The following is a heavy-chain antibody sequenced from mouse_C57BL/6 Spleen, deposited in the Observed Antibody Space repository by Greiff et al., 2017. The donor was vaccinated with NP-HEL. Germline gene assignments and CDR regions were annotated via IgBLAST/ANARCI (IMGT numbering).Heavy chain of an antibody. CDR3: ASDGNYRYAMDY. Sequence: QVQLQQPGAELVKPGASVKMSCKASGYTFTSYWITWMKQRPGQGLEWIGDIYPGSGSTNYNEKFKSKATLTVDTSSSTAYMQLSSLTSEDSAVYYCASDGNYRYAMDYWGQGTSVTVSS. CDR1: GYTFTSYW. D-gene: IGHD2-1*01. V-gene: IGHV1-55*01. CDR2: IYPGSGST. J-gene: IGHJ4*01.